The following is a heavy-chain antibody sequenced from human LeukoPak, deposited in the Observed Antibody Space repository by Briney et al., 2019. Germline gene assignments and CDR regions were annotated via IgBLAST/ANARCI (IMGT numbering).Heavy chain of an antibody. Sequence: SETLSLTCTGSGGSISRYYWSWIRQPPGKGLEWIGYIYYSGSTNYNPSLKSRVTISVDTSKNQFSLKLSSVTAADTAVYYCARHSQPFGGNNWFDPWGQGTLVTVSS. CDR3: ARHSQPFGGNNWFDP. CDR1: GGSISRYY. V-gene: IGHV4-59*08. J-gene: IGHJ5*02. CDR2: IYYSGST. D-gene: IGHD3-10*01.